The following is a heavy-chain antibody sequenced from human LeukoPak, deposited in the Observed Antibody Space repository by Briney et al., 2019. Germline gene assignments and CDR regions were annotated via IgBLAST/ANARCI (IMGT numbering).Heavy chain of an antibody. CDR3: ARRGYSTSWDIPDY. D-gene: IGHD2-2*01. CDR1: GFTFSSYS. J-gene: IGHJ4*02. Sequence: GGSLRLSCAASGFTFSSYSMSWVRQAPGKVLEWVASINQDGSEKHYVDSVKGRFTISRDNSKNSLYLQMNSLRAEDTAVFYCARRGYSTSWDIPDYWGQGTLVTVSS. CDR2: INQDGSEK. V-gene: IGHV3-7*03.